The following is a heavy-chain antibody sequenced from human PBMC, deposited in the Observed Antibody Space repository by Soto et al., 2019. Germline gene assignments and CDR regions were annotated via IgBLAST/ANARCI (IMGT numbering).Heavy chain of an antibody. CDR3: ARGRRTGFGETKGGYYFDY. CDR1: GGSISSSSYY. Sequence: SETLSLTCTVSGGSISSSSYYWGWIRQPPGKGLEWIGEINHSGSTNYNPSLKSRVTISVDTSKNQFSLKLSSVTAADTAVYYCARGRRTGFGETKGGYYFDYWGQGTLVTVSS. CDR2: INHSGST. J-gene: IGHJ4*02. V-gene: IGHV4-39*07. D-gene: IGHD3-10*01.